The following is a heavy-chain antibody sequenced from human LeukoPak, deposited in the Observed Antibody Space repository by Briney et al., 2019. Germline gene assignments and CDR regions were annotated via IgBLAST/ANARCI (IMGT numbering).Heavy chain of an antibody. D-gene: IGHD3-22*01. Sequence: GGSLRLSCAASGFTFSTSWMHWVRQAPGKGLVWVSRINSDGSGTTYADSVKGRFTISRDNAKNTLYLQMNSLRAEDTAVYYCARINYYDSSGPIEYYYYYYMDVWGKGTTVTVSS. CDR2: INSDGSGT. V-gene: IGHV3-74*01. CDR1: GFTFSTSW. CDR3: ARINYYDSSGPIEYYYYYYMDV. J-gene: IGHJ6*03.